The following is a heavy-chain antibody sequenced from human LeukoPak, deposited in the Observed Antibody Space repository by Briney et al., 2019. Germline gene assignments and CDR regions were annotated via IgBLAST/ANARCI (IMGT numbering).Heavy chain of an antibody. V-gene: IGHV3-30*04. D-gene: IGHD3-22*01. J-gene: IGHJ3*02. CDR1: GFTFSSYA. CDR3: ARAVYYDSSGYYPRAFDI. CDR2: ISYDGSNK. Sequence: GRSLRLSCAASGFTFSSYAMHWVRQAPGKGLEWVAVISYDGSNKYYADSVKGRFTISRDNSKNTLYLQMNSLRAEDTAVYYCARAVYYDSSGYYPRAFDIWGQGTMVTVSS.